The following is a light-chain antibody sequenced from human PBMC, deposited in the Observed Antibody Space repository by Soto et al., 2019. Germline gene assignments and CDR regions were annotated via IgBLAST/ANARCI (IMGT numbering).Light chain of an antibody. Sequence: EIVLTQSPGTLSLSPGERATLSCRASQSVSSNLSLYQQKPGQAPRPLIYGAXSRATGXPDRFSGSGSGTEFNLTISSLQSEDVAVYYCQQYNNWPTITFGQGTKVDIK. J-gene: IGKJ1*01. CDR1: QSVSSN. V-gene: IGKV3-15*01. CDR3: QQYNNWPTIT. CDR2: GAX.